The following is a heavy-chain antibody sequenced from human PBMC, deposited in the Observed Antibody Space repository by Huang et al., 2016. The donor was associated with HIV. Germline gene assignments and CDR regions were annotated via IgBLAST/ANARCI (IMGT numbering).Heavy chain of an antibody. J-gene: IGHJ3*02. V-gene: IGHV3-21*01. CDR2: NSISGSYI. D-gene: IGHD2-15*01. CDR1: GLTFSSDT. Sequence: EVQLVESGGGLVKPGGSLRLSCAASGLTFSSDTMNWVRKAPGKGLEGVSSNSISGSYIYYADALKGRLTISRVNAKNSLHLQVNSLGAEDTAVFYCARAKLGSCSDGSCPGGAFDIWGQGTLVSVSS. CDR3: ARAKLGSCSDGSCPGGAFDI.